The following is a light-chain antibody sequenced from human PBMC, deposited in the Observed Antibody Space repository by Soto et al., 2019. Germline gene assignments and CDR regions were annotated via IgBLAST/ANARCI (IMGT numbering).Light chain of an antibody. V-gene: IGKV3-20*01. CDR2: DAS. CDR3: QQYNDWPLT. CDR1: QTVRNNY. Sequence: EFVLTQSPGTLSLSPGERATLSCRASQTVRNNYLAWYQQKPGQAPKLLIYDASSRATGIPDRFSGGGSGTDFILTISRLEPEDFALYYCQQYNDWPLTFGQGTKVDIK. J-gene: IGKJ1*01.